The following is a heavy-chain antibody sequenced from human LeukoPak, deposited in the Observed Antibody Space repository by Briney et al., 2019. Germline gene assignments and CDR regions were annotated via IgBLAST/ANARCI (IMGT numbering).Heavy chain of an antibody. J-gene: IGHJ4*02. Sequence: SETLSLTCTVSGGSISSYYWSWIRQPPGKGLEWIGYIYYSGSTNYNPSLKSRVTISVDTSKNQFSLKLSSVTAADTAVYYCARGGRGSGYPFDYWGRGTLVTVSS. D-gene: IGHD3-3*01. CDR2: IYYSGST. CDR1: GGSISSYY. CDR3: ARGGRGSGYPFDY. V-gene: IGHV4-59*01.